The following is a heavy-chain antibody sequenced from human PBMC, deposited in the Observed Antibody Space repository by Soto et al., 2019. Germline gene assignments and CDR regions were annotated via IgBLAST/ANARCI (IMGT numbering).Heavy chain of an antibody. CDR2: INPNSGGT. Sequence: ASVKVSCKASGYTFTGYYMHWVRQAPGQGLEWMGWINPNSGGTNYAQKFQGWVTMTRDTSISTAYMELSRLRPDDTAVYYCARVAYSSGWYIVDYWGQGTLVTVSS. D-gene: IGHD6-19*01. CDR1: GYTFTGYY. V-gene: IGHV1-2*04. CDR3: ARVAYSSGWYIVDY. J-gene: IGHJ4*02.